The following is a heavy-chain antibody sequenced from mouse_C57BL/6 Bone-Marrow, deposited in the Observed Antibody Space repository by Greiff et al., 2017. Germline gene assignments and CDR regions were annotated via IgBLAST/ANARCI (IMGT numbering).Heavy chain of an antibody. Sequence: VQLQQSGAELVRPGASVKLSCTASGFNIKDDYMHWVKQRPEQGLEWIGWIDPENGDTEYASKFQGKATITADTSSNTAYLQLSSLTSEDTAVYYCTRYDSCFEGWFAFWGRGPLITVSA. J-gene: IGHJ3*01. V-gene: IGHV14-4*01. CDR2: IDPENGDT. CDR3: TRYDSCFEGWFAF. D-gene: IGHD2-3*01. CDR1: GFNIKDDY.